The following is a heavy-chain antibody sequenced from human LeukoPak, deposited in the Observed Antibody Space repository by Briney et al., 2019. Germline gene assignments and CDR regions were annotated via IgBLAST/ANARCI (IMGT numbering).Heavy chain of an antibody. CDR1: GGSISSYY. Sequence: SETLSLTCTVSGGSISSYYWSWIRQPAGKGLEWIGRIYSSGSTNYNPSLKSRVTMSVDTSKNHFSLKLSSVTAADTAVYYCARARPVAGIYYIDYWGQGTLVTVSS. V-gene: IGHV4-4*07. J-gene: IGHJ4*02. CDR3: ARARPVAGIYYIDY. D-gene: IGHD6-19*01. CDR2: IYSSGST.